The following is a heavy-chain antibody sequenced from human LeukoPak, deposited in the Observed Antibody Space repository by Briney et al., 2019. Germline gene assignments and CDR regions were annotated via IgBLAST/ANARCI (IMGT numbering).Heavy chain of an antibody. D-gene: IGHD3-9*01. J-gene: IGHJ4*02. Sequence: PGGSLRLSCAATEFTFSDHYMDWVRQAPGKGLEWIGRTRNKANSYTTEYAASVKGRFTITRDDSKNSLYLQMNSLKTEDTAVYYCARWDSAVTGYYWGQGTLVTVSS. V-gene: IGHV3-72*01. CDR2: TRNKANSYTT. CDR3: ARWDSAVTGYY. CDR1: EFTFSDHY.